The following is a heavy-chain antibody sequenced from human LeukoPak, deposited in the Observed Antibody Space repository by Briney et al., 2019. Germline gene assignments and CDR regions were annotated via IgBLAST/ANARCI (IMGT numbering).Heavy chain of an antibody. D-gene: IGHD2-15*01. V-gene: IGHV1-2*02. CDR2: INPNSGGT. Sequence: ASVKVSCKASGYTFTGYYMHWVRQAPGQGLEWMGWINPNSGGTKYAQKFQGRVTMTRDTSIYTAYMELSRLRSDGTAVYYCAPAKGYCSGGSCYSAYYFDYWGQGTLVTVSS. CDR3: APAKGYCSGGSCYSAYYFDY. CDR1: GYTFTGYY. J-gene: IGHJ4*02.